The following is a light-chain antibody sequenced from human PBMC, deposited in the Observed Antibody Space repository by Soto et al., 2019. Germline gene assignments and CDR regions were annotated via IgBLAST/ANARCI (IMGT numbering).Light chain of an antibody. CDR3: QQYDTYSYT. J-gene: IGKJ2*01. Sequence: DIQMTQSPSTLSASAGDRVTITCRAGQSISSWLAWYQQKPGKAPKLLIYAAPTLESGVPSRFSGSGSGTEFTLTISSLQPDDFATYYCQQYDTYSYTFGQGTKLEIK. V-gene: IGKV1-5*01. CDR1: QSISSW. CDR2: AAP.